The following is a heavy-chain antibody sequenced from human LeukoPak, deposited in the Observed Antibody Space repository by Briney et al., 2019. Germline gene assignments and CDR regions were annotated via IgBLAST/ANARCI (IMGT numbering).Heavy chain of an antibody. D-gene: IGHD3-3*01. CDR2: ISAYNGNT. J-gene: IGHJ4*02. Sequence: ASMKVSCKASGYTFTSYGISWVRQAPGQGLEWMGWISAYNGNTNYAQKLQGRVTMTTDTSTSTAYMELRSLRSEDTAVYYCATWGYDFWSGYLLRGDYWGQGTLVTVSS. CDR3: ATWGYDFWSGYLLRGDY. CDR1: GYTFTSYG. V-gene: IGHV1-18*01.